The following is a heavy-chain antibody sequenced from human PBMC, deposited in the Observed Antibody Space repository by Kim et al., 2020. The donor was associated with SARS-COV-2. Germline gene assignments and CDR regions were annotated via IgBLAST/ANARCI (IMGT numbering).Heavy chain of an antibody. V-gene: IGHV3-23*01. CDR3: AKRDPTIGYGMDV. CDR1: GFTFSSYP. D-gene: IGHD1-1*01. J-gene: IGHJ6*02. CDR2: ISSGGGAA. Sequence: GGSLRLSCAASGFTFSSYPMTWVRQAPGKGLEWVSTISSGGGAACYADSVKGRFTISRDHSKNTLYLQVNSLRAEDTAVYYCAKRDPTIGYGMDVCGQGTTVTVSS.